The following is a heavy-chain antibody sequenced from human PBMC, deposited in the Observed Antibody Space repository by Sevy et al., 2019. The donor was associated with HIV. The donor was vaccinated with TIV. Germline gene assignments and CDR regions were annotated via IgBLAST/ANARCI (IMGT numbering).Heavy chain of an antibody. D-gene: IGHD3-16*01. CDR2: ISFSSSTI. Sequence: GGSLRLTCAASGFTFRNYGMKWVRQAPGKGLEWVSYISFSSSTIYYAVSVKGRFTISRDNAKNSLYLQMNSMRDEDTAVYYCARVHYDLDYWGKGTLVTVSS. J-gene: IGHJ4*02. CDR1: GFTFRNYG. CDR3: ARVHYDLDY. V-gene: IGHV3-48*02.